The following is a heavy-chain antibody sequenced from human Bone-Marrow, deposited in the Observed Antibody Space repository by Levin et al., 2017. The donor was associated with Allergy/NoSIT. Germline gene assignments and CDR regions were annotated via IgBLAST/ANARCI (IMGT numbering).Heavy chain of an antibody. V-gene: IGHV4-38-2*01. J-gene: IGHJ4*02. D-gene: IGHD3-10*01. CDR1: GSSISSGYY. Sequence: PSETLSLTCAVSGSSISSGYYWGWIRQPPGKGLEWIGSIYHTGNTHYNPSLKSRVTISIDTSKNQFSLKLSSVTAADTAVYYCATNYGSGSYYLFDYWGQGTLVTVFS. CDR3: ATNYGSGSYYLFDY. CDR2: IYHTGNT.